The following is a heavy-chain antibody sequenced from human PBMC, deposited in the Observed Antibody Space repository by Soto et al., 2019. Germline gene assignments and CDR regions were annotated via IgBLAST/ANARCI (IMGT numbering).Heavy chain of an antibody. CDR3: AKDRDPDGIWTFDS. J-gene: IGHJ5*01. V-gene: IGHV3-23*01. Sequence: GGSLRVSCAASGFTFRTFTMNWVRQAPGKGLEWVSGIIGGDGDKFYSDSVKGRFTISRDNSKDMLFLQMSSLRVDDTAVYYCAKDRDPDGIWTFDSWGQGTLVTVSS. CDR2: IIGGDGDK. D-gene: IGHD3-9*01. CDR1: GFTFRTFT.